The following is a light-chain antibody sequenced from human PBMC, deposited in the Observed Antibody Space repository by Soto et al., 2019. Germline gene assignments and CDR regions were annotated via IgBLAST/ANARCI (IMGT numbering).Light chain of an antibody. J-gene: IGKJ1*01. CDR1: QSVSSN. V-gene: IGKV3-15*01. CDR3: QQYNNWPQT. Sequence: ETVITQSPATLSVFPGERATLSCRASQSVSSNLAWYQQKPGQAPRLLIYGAYTRATGIPARFSGSGSGTEFTLTISSLQSEDFAVYYCQQYNNWPQTFGQGTKVDIK. CDR2: GAY.